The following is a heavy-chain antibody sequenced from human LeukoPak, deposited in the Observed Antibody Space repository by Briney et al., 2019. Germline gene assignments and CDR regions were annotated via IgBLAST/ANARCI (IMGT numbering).Heavy chain of an antibody. D-gene: IGHD2-15*01. V-gene: IGHV1-18*01. J-gene: IGHJ6*02. CDR2: ISAYNGNT. CDR1: GYTFTSYG. Sequence: ASVKVSCKASGYTFTSYGISWVRQAPGQGLEWMGWISAYNGNTNYAQKLQGRVTRTTDTSTSTAYMELRSLRSDDTAVYYCARDRRVVAATLRYYYGMDVWGQGTTVTVSS. CDR3: ARDRRVVAATLRYYYGMDV.